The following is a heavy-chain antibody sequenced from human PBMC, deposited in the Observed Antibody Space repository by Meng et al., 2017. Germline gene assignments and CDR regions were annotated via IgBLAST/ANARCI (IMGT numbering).Heavy chain of an antibody. J-gene: IGHJ6*02. D-gene: IGHD3-10*01. CDR1: GGTFSSYA. Sequence: SVKVSCKASGGTFSSYAISWVRQAPGQGLEWMGGIIPIFGTANYAQKFQGRVTITADESTSTAYMELSSLRSEDTAVYYCARGTYYGPHKYYYYGMEVWGQGTMVTVSS. CDR3: ARGTYYGPHKYYYYGMEV. V-gene: IGHV1-69*13. CDR2: IIPIFGTA.